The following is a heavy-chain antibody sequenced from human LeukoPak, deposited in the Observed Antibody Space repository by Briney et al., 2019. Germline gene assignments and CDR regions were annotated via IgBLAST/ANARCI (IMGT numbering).Heavy chain of an antibody. V-gene: IGHV3-21*01. Sequence: PGGSLRLSCAASGFTFSDQSMNWVRQAPGKGLEWASSISSNSLHIFYADSVKGRFTIPRDNAKNSLYLQMNNLRAEDTAVYYCVGPDSQFDCWGQGTLVTVSS. CDR1: GFTFSDQS. D-gene: IGHD3-10*01. CDR3: VGPDSQFDC. CDR2: ISSNSLHI. J-gene: IGHJ4*02.